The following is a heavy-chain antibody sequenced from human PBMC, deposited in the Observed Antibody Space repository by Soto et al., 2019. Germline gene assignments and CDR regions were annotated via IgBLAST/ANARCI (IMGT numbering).Heavy chain of an antibody. CDR1: GGSLSSGYW. CDR3: ARKFCFNSSGLYPYYFDS. Sequence: QVQLQESGPGLVKPSGTLSLTCAVSGGSLSSGYWWSWVRQSPGKGPEWIGEIHDSGRTNYNPSLRGRVTISVDTSKNELSLKLTSVTAADTAVYYCARKFCFNSSGLYPYYFDSWGQGTLVTVSS. D-gene: IGHD6-19*01. V-gene: IGHV4-4*02. J-gene: IGHJ4*02. CDR2: IHDSGRT.